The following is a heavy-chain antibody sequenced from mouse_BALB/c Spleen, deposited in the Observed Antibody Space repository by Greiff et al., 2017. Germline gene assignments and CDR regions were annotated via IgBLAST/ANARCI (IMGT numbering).Heavy chain of an antibody. CDR2: ISSGGSYT. V-gene: IGHV5-9-4*01. Sequence: EVQRVESGGGLVKPGGSLKLSCAASGFTFSSYAMSWVRQSPEKRLEWVAEISSGGSYTYYPDTVTGRFTISRDNAKNTLYLEMSSLRSEDTAMYYCARDRSTFMDYWGQGTSVTVSS. J-gene: IGHJ4*01. CDR3: ARDRSTFMDY. D-gene: IGHD2-1*01. CDR1: GFTFSSYA.